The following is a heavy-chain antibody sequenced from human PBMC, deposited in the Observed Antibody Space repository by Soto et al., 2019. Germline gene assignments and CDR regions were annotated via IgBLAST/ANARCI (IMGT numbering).Heavy chain of an antibody. J-gene: IGHJ6*03. V-gene: IGHV3-9*01. CDR2: ISWNSGSI. CDR3: AKGGITHYYGSGSYHTNYYYYYYMDV. D-gene: IGHD3-10*01. Sequence: GGSLRLSCAASGFTFDDYAMHWVRQAPGKGLEWVSGISWNSGSIGYADSVKGRFTISRDNAKNSLYLQMNSLRAEDTALYYCAKGGITHYYGSGSYHTNYYYYYYMDVWGKGTTVTVSS. CDR1: GFTFDDYA.